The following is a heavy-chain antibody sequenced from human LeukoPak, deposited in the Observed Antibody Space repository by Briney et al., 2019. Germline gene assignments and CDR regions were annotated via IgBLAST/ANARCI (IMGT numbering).Heavy chain of an antibody. CDR1: GGSISSYY. CDR3: ARAPTPGPGYNVWGSNYYYGMDV. CDR2: IYYSGST. J-gene: IGHJ6*02. V-gene: IGHV4-59*01. Sequence: SETLSLTCTVSGGSISSYYWSWIRQPPGKGLEWIGYIYYSGSTNYNPSLKSRVTISVDTSKNQFSLKLSSVTAADTAVYYCARAPTPGPGYNVWGSNYYYGMDVWGQGTTVTVSS. D-gene: IGHD3-16*01.